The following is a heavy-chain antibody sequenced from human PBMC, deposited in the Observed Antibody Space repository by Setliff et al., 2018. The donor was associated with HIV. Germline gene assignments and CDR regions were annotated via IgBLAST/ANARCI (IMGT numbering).Heavy chain of an antibody. CDR1: GGSISTYY. D-gene: IGHD3-22*01. CDR3: ARKHLVNVFDY. Sequence: ASETLSLTCTVSGGSISTYYWSWIRQPPGKGLEWIGYVYYSGATNYNPSLKSRVTISVDTSKNQFSLRVNPVTAADTAVYYCARKHLVNVFDYWGQGTLVTV. CDR2: VYYSGAT. J-gene: IGHJ4*02. V-gene: IGHV4-59*01.